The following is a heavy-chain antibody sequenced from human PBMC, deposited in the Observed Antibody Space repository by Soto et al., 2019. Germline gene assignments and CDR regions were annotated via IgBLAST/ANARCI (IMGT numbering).Heavy chain of an antibody. V-gene: IGHV3-53*01. CDR2: IYSGGST. CDR1: GFTVSSNY. D-gene: IGHD4-17*01. Sequence: GGSLRLSCAASGFTVSSNYMSWVRQAPGKGLEWVSVIYSGGSTYYADSVKGRFTISRDNSKNTLYLQMNSLRAEDTAVYYCASKALDYGGNYLDYWGQGTLVTVSS. J-gene: IGHJ4*02. CDR3: ASKALDYGGNYLDY.